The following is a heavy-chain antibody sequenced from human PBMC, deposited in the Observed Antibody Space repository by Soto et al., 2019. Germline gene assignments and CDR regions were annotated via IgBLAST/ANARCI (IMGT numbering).Heavy chain of an antibody. D-gene: IGHD1-26*01. J-gene: IGHJ6*03. Sequence: QLQLRESGPGLVQPAQTLSLTCTVAGGSITGGFSYWTWVRQHPGKGLEWVGHIYYSGTAYYNPSLKSRVALSVGPSQNRFSLKLSSVTAADTAIYFCARSLPGGTVFYMDIWGEGTTVTVSS. CDR2: IYYSGTA. CDR3: ARSLPGGTVFYMDI. CDR1: GGSITGGFSY. V-gene: IGHV4-31*03.